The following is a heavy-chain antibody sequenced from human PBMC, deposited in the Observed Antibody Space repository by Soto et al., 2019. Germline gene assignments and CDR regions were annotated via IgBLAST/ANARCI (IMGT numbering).Heavy chain of an antibody. V-gene: IGHV4-31*03. J-gene: IGHJ6*02. CDR3: ARGDYSAYYFGMDV. D-gene: IGHD4-4*01. Sequence: KTSETLSLTCTVSGGSISSGGYYWGWIRQHPGKGLEWIGYIYYSGGTYYNPSLKSRVTISVDTSKNQFSLKLSSVTAADTAVYYCARGDYSAYYFGMDVWGQGTTVTVYS. CDR2: IYYSGGT. CDR1: GGSISSGGYY.